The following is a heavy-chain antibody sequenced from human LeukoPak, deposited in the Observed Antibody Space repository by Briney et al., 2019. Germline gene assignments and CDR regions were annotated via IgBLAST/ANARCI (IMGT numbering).Heavy chain of an antibody. Sequence: PGGSPRLSCEASGFTFSSYWMSWVRQAPGKGLEWVANIKTDGSEKYYVDSVKGRFTISRDNAKNSLYLQMNSLRAEDTAVYYCARDYTGYFPWGQGTLVSVSS. CDR2: IKTDGSEK. CDR3: ARDYTGYFP. V-gene: IGHV3-7*03. J-gene: IGHJ5*02. CDR1: GFTFSSYW. D-gene: IGHD3-9*01.